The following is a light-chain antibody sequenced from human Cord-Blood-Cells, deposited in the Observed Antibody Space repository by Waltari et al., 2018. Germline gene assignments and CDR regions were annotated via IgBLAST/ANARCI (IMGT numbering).Light chain of an antibody. Sequence: DIQMTQFPSTLSASVGDRVTITCRASQSISSWLAWYQQKPGKAPKLLIYKASSLESGVPSRFSCSGSVTEFTLTISSLQPDDFATYYCQQYNSYSYTFGQGTKLEIK. V-gene: IGKV1-5*03. CDR2: KAS. CDR3: QQYNSYSYT. CDR1: QSISSW. J-gene: IGKJ2*01.